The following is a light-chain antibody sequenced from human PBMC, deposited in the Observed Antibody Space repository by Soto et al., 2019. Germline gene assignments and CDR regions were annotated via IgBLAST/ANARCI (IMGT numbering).Light chain of an antibody. J-gene: IGKJ5*01. CDR3: QQYYNLPLT. V-gene: IGKV1-33*01. CDR2: DAS. CDR1: QDISNH. Sequence: DIQMTQSPSSLSASVGDRVTITCQASQDISNHLNWYQQKPGKAPKLLIYDASNLETGDPSRFSGSGSGTYFTVTISSLQPEDFATYSCQQYYNLPLTFGQVTRLETK.